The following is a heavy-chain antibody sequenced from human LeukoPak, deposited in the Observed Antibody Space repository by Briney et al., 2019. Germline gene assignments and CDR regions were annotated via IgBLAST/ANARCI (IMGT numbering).Heavy chain of an antibody. V-gene: IGHV3-9*01. CDR2: ISWNSGSI. CDR1: GFTFDDYA. D-gene: IGHD1-26*01. Sequence: GRSLRLSCAASGFTFDDYAMHWVRQAPGKGLEWVSGISWNSGSIGYADSVKGRFTISRDQSKNTLYLQMNTLRGEDTAVYYCAKETRGYYAENWGQGTLVTVSS. CDR3: AKETRGYYAEN. J-gene: IGHJ4*02.